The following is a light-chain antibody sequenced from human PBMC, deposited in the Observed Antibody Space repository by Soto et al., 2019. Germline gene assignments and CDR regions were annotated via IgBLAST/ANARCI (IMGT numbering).Light chain of an antibody. Sequence: DLHMTQSPSSLSASVVYRFTMTFRASQSIINYLNWYQHQPGKAPKLLIYAASSLQSGVPSRFSGSGSGTDFTLTISSLQPEDFATYYCQQSYSTPLTFGGVTKVDIK. V-gene: IGKV1-39*01. J-gene: IGKJ4*01. CDR3: QQSYSTPLT. CDR1: QSIINY. CDR2: AAS.